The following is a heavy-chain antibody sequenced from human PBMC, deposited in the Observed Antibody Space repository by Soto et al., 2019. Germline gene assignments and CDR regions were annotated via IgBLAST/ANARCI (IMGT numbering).Heavy chain of an antibody. Sequence: SETLSLTCTVSGGSITDYSWVWIRQPAGKGLEWIGRIFSSGSTNYNPSLQCRITMSLDTSKNQFSLKLNSATATDTAVYFCARDQGVVVTADNWFDPWGQGILVTVS. D-gene: IGHD2-21*02. CDR1: GGSITDYS. J-gene: IGHJ5*02. CDR2: IFSSGST. CDR3: ARDQGVVVTADNWFDP. V-gene: IGHV4-4*07.